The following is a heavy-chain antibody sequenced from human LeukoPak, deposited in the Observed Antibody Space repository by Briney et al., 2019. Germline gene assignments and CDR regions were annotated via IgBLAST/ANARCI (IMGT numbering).Heavy chain of an antibody. CDR1: GFTFSRYG. J-gene: IGHJ4*02. D-gene: IGHD6-19*01. V-gene: IGHV3-30*18. CDR3: AKDAGYSSGWFDY. Sequence: GRSLRLSCAASGFTFSRYGMHWVRQAPGKGLEWVAVISYDGSNKYYADSVKGRFTISRDNSKNTLYLQMNSLRAEDTAVYYCAKDAGYSSGWFDYWGQGTLVTVSS. CDR2: ISYDGSNK.